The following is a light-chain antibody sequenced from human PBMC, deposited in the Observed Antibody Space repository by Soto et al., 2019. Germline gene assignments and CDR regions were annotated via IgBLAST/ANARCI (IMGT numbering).Light chain of an antibody. V-gene: IGKV1-5*03. CDR2: KAS. CDR1: QSISSW. J-gene: IGKJ1*01. Sequence: DIQMTQSPSTLSASVGDRVTITCRASQSISSWLAWYQQKPGKAPKLLIYKASSLESGVPSRFSRSGSGTEFTLTISSLQPDDFATYYCQQYNSYSGTFGQGTKVEI. CDR3: QQYNSYSGT.